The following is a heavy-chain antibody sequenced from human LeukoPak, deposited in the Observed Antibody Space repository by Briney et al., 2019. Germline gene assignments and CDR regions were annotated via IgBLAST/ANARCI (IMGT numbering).Heavy chain of an antibody. CDR2: ISSSSSYI. Sequence: GGSLILSCAASGFTYSSYLMNCVRQAPGKGLEWVSSISSSSSYIYYADSVKGRFTISRDNAKNSLYLQMNSLRAEDTAVYYCARSHCSSTSCSRKDFAYWGQGTLVTGS. CDR1: GFTYSSYL. CDR3: ARSHCSSTSCSRKDFAY. D-gene: IGHD2-2*01. J-gene: IGHJ4*02. V-gene: IGHV3-21*01.